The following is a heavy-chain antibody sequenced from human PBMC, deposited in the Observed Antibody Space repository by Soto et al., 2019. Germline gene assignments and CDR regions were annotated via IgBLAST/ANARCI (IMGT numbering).Heavy chain of an antibody. J-gene: IGHJ4*02. V-gene: IGHV2-5*02. CDR2: IYWDDDK. Sequence: QITLKESGPTLVKPTQALTLTCTFSGFSLSTSGVVVGWIRQPPGKALEWLALIYWDDDKRYSPSLKSRLTITKDTSKNQVVLTMTNMDPVDTATYYCAHWHSSRWYGAYFDYWGQGTLVTVSS. CDR3: AHWHSSRWYGAYFDY. D-gene: IGHD6-13*01. CDR1: GFSLSTSGVV.